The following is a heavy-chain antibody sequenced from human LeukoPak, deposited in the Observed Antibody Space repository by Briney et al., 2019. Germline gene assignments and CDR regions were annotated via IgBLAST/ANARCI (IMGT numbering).Heavy chain of an antibody. CDR2: ISYDGSNK. J-gene: IGHJ4*02. D-gene: IGHD3-3*01. CDR1: GFTFSSYG. V-gene: IGHV3-30*18. CDR3: AKEDLDDDYGDY. Sequence: GGSLRLSCAASGFTFSSYGMHWVRQAPGKGLEWVAVISYDGSNKYYADSVKGRFTISRDNSKNTLYLQMNSLRAEDTAVYYCAKEDLDDDYGDYWGQGTLVTVSS.